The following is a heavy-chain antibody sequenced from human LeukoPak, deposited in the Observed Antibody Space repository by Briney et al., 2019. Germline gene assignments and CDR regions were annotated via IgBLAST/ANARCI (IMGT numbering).Heavy chain of an antibody. J-gene: IGHJ5*02. D-gene: IGHD6-19*01. CDR2: ILPVASRP. CDR3: ARGGWQTTGWYADH. CDR1: GDTFGNYD. V-gene: IGHV1-69*01. Sequence: GSSVKVSCKASGDTFGNYDFAWVRLAPGQGLEWLGGILPVASRPDYAQSFQDRITITADESTRTVSMELTSLRSDDTAVYYCARGGWQTTGWYADHWGQGTLVTVAS.